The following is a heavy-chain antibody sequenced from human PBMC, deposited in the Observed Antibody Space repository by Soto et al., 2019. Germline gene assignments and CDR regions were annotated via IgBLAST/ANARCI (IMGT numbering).Heavy chain of an antibody. V-gene: IGHV4-30-2*01. CDR1: GGSISSGDYS. CDR2: IYYGGST. CDR3: ARVRREYDNSGPVDY. J-gene: IGHJ4*02. D-gene: IGHD3-22*01. Sequence: SETLSLTCAVSGGSISSGDYSWNWIRQPPGKGLEWIGYIYYGGSTYYNPSLQSRVTMSVDRSRNQFSLKLNSVTAADTAVYYCARVRREYDNSGPVDYWGQGTLVTVPQ.